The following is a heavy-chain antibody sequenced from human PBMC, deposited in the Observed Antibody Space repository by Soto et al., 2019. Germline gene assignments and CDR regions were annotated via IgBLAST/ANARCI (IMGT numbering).Heavy chain of an antibody. D-gene: IGHD2-15*01. CDR2: IWYDGSNK. CDR1: GFTFSSYG. J-gene: IGHJ6*02. CDR3: ASEYCSGGSCYYYGMDV. Sequence: QVQLVKSGGGVVQPGRSLRLSCAASGFTFSSYGMHWVRQAPGKGLEWVAVIWYDGSNKYYADSVKGRFTISRDNSKNTLYLQMNSLRAEDTAVYYCASEYCSGGSCYYYGMDVWGQGTTVTVSS. V-gene: IGHV3-33*01.